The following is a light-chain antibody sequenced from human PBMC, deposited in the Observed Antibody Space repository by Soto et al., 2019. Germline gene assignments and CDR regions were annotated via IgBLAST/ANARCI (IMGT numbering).Light chain of an antibody. CDR2: KAS. Sequence: DIQMTQSPSTLSGSVGDRVTITCRASQTISSWLAWYQQKPGKAPKLLIYKASTLKSGAPSRCSGSGSGTECTLTISSLQPDDFATYYCQHYNSYSEAFGQGTKVELK. CDR1: QTISSW. J-gene: IGKJ1*01. V-gene: IGKV1-5*03. CDR3: QHYNSYSEA.